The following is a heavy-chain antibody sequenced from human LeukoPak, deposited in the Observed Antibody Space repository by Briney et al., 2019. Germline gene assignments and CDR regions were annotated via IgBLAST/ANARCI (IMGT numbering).Heavy chain of an antibody. Sequence: PSETLSLTCSVSGGSISSYYWSWIRQPSGKGREWIGYIYYSGCTNHLPSLKSRVTISVDTSKNQFSLKLSSVTAADTAVYYCARGKDYVPPYYFDYWGQGTLVTVSS. D-gene: IGHD4-17*01. CDR2: IYYSGCT. V-gene: IGHV4-59*01. CDR1: GGSISSYY. J-gene: IGHJ4*02. CDR3: ARGKDYVPPYYFDY.